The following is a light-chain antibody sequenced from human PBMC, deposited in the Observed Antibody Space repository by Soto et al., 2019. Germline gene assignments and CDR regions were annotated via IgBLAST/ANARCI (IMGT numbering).Light chain of an antibody. V-gene: IGKV3-20*01. Sequence: ENVLTQSPGTLSLSPGEGATLSCRASQRLDGNLLAWYQQKPGRAPRLLMFGASSRATGVPDRFSGSGSGTDFTLTICRLEPEDSAVYYCQYYGSSPRQFGQGTKV. CDR1: QRLDGNL. J-gene: IGKJ1*01. CDR2: GAS. CDR3: QYYGSSPRQ.